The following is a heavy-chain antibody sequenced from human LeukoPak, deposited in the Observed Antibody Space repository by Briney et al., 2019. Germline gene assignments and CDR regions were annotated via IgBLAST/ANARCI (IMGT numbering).Heavy chain of an antibody. CDR2: ISGDGGST. CDR1: GFTFSSYA. D-gene: IGHD2-2*01. Sequence: GGSLRLSCSASGFTFSSYAMHWVCQAPGKGLEYVSVISGDGGSTYYADSVKGRFTISRDNSKNTLYLQMSSLRAEDTAVYYCVKDRYCSSTSCYSILDYWGQETLVTVSS. J-gene: IGHJ4*02. V-gene: IGHV3-64D*06. CDR3: VKDRYCSSTSCYSILDY.